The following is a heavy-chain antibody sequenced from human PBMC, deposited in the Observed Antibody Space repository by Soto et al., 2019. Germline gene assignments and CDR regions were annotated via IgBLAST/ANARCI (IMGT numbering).Heavy chain of an antibody. Sequence: PGGSLRLSCAASGFTFSRYGMHWVRQAPGKGLEWVAVISYDGSNKYYADSVKGRFTISRDNSKNTLYLQMNSLGAEDTAVYYCAKWGSSSWSDYYYYGMDVWGQGTTVTVSS. J-gene: IGHJ6*02. CDR2: ISYDGSNK. D-gene: IGHD6-13*01. V-gene: IGHV3-30*18. CDR3: AKWGSSSWSDYYYYGMDV. CDR1: GFTFSRYG.